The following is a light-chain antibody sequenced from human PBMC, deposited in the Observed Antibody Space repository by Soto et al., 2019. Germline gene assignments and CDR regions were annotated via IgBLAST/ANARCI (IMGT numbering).Light chain of an antibody. J-gene: IGKJ3*01. CDR3: QHYYSYPSS. V-gene: IGKV1-8*01. CDR1: QGNSSY. Sequence: AIRMPQSPSSFSASTGDRVTITCRASQGNSSYLAWYQQKPGKAPKLLIYAASTFQGGVPSRFSGSGSGTDFTVTFSCLQYEDFATEYCQHYYSYPSSVGPGTKVDI. CDR2: AAS.